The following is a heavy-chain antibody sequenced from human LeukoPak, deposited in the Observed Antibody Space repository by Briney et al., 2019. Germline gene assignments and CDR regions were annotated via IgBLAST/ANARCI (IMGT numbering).Heavy chain of an antibody. V-gene: IGHV3-7*03. CDR2: IKQDGSEK. D-gene: IGHD1-1*01. J-gene: IGHJ4*02. CDR1: GFIFSSYW. Sequence: GGSLRLSCAASGFIFSSYWMSWVRQAPGKGLEWVANIKQDGSEKYYVDSVKGRFTISRDNAKNSLYLQMNSLRAEDTAVYYCAREGTGVQDFDYWGQGTLVTVSS. CDR3: AREGTGVQDFDY.